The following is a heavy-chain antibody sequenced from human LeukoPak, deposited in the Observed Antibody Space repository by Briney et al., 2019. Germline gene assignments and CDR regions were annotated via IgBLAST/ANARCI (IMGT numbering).Heavy chain of an antibody. CDR2: ISYDGSNK. Sequence: PGGSLRLSCAASGFTFSSYAMRWVRQAPGKGLEWVAVISYDGSNKYYADSVKGRFTISRDNSMNTLYLQMDTLRAEDTAVYYCARVPPTYGSGWYMHWGQGTLVTVSS. V-gene: IGHV3-30*14. J-gene: IGHJ4*02. CDR1: GFTFSSYA. CDR3: ARVPPTYGSGWYMH. D-gene: IGHD2-15*01.